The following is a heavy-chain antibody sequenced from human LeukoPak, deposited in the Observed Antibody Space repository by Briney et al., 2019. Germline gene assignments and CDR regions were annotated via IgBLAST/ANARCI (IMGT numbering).Heavy chain of an antibody. J-gene: IGHJ4*02. CDR2: ISYDGSNK. V-gene: IGHV3-30-3*01. CDR1: GFTFSSYA. Sequence: GGSLRLSCAASGFTFSSYAMHWVRQAPGKGLEWVAVISYDGSNKYYADSVKGRFTISRDNSKNTLYLQMNSLRAEDTAVYYCAKGTRYQQLPDYWGQGTLVTVSS. D-gene: IGHD2-2*01. CDR3: AKGTRYQQLPDY.